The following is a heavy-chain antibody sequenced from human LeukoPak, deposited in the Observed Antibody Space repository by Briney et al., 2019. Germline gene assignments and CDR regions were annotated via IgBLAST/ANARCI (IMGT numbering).Heavy chain of an antibody. V-gene: IGHV3-23*01. CDR1: GFTFSNYA. Sequence: GASLRLSCAASGFTFSNYAMSWVRQAPGKGLEWVSSILASGGSTYYADSVKGRFTVSRDNSKSTLYLQMNSLRAEDTALYYCAKWGDYDVLPVYYVPDYCGEGTLVTVSS. CDR3: AKWGDYDVLPVYYVPDY. D-gene: IGHD3-9*01. J-gene: IGHJ4*02. CDR2: ILASGGST.